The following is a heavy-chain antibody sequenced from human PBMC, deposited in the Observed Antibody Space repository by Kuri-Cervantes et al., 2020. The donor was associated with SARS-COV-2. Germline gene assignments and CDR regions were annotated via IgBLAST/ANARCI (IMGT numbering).Heavy chain of an antibody. D-gene: IGHD3-3*01. CDR3: ARVSHYDFWSGYYTPDAFDI. Sequence: SETLSLTCTVSGVSISSYYWSWIRQPPGKGLEWIGYIDDIGSLKNNPSLQSRVTISVDTSKSQFSLKLSSVTAADTAVYYCARVSHYDFWSGYYTPDAFDIWGQGTMVTVSS. J-gene: IGHJ3*02. CDR1: GVSISSYY. V-gene: IGHV4-59*01. CDR2: IDDIGSL.